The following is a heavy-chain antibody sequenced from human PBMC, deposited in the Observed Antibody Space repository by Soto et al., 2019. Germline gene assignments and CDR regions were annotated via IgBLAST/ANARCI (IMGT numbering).Heavy chain of an antibody. J-gene: IGHJ6*02. CDR1: GFTFISYA. V-gene: IGHV3-30-3*01. Sequence: GGSLRLSCAASGFTFISYALHWVRQAPGKGLEWVAVISYDGINKYYADSVKGRLTISRDKSKNTLYLLMNSLRAEDTAVYYCARDEIAAALSGMDVWGQGTTVTVSS. D-gene: IGHD6-13*01. CDR3: ARDEIAAALSGMDV. CDR2: ISYDGINK.